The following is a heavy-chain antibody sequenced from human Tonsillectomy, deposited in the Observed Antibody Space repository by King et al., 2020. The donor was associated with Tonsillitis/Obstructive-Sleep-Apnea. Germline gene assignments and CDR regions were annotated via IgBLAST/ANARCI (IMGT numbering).Heavy chain of an antibody. J-gene: IGHJ4*02. CDR2: INQGGAEK. CDR1: GFTFSSYW. Sequence: VQLVQSGGGLVQPGGSLRLSCAASGFTFSSYWMSWVRQAPGKGLEWGANINQGGAEKYFVDSVKGRFTISRDNAKNSLYLQMNSLRAEDTAMYYCARTGVAVPNDYWGQGTLVTVSS. D-gene: IGHD6-19*01. CDR3: ARTGVAVPNDY. V-gene: IGHV3-7*01.